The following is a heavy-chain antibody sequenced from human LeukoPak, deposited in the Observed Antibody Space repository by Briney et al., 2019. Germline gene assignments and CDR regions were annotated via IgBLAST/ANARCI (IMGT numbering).Heavy chain of an antibody. CDR2: INPNSGGT. CDR1: GYTFTGYY. J-gene: IGHJ4*02. CDR3: ARSYYDFWSGYYFSIGY. Sequence: ASVKVSCTASGYTFTGYYMHWVRQAPGQGLEWVGWINPNSGGTNYAQKFQGRVTMTRDTSISTAYMELSRLRYDDTAVYYCARSYYDFWSGYYFSIGYWGQGTLVTVSS. D-gene: IGHD3-3*01. V-gene: IGHV1-2*02.